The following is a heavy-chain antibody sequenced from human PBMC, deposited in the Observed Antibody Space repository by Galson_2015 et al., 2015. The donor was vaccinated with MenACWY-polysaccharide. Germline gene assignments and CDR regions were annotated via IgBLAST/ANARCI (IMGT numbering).Heavy chain of an antibody. J-gene: IGHJ5*02. D-gene: IGHD1-26*01. V-gene: IGHV4-39*01. Sequence: SETLSLTCTVSGGSISSSSYCWGWIRQPPGKGLEWIATICHSGSTYYIPSLKSRVTISVDTSKNQFSLKLSSVTAADTAMYYCARHFRGNDGSSWFDPWGQGTLVTVSS. CDR1: GGSISSSSYC. CDR3: ARHFRGNDGSSWFDP. CDR2: ICHSGST.